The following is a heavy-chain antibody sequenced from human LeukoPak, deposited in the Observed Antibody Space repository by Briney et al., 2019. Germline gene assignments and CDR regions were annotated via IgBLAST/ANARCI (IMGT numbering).Heavy chain of an antibody. V-gene: IGHV3-11*01. CDR3: ARDSPMVRYSDAFDI. CDR1: GFTFSDYY. J-gene: IGHJ3*02. Sequence: SGGSLRLSCAASGFTFSDYYMSWIRQAPGKGLEWVSYISSSGSTIYYADSVKGRFTISRDNAKNSLYLQMNSLRAEDTAVYYCARDSPMVRYSDAFDIWGQGTMVTVSS. D-gene: IGHD3-10*01. CDR2: ISSSGSTI.